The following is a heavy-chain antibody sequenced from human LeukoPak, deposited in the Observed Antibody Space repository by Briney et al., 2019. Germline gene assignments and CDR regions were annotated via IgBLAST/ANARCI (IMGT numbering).Heavy chain of an antibody. D-gene: IGHD6-25*01. CDR3: ARYYIAAGFDY. CDR1: GGSISSYY. CDR2: IYYSGST. Sequence: PFETLSLTRTVSGGSISSYYWSWIRQPPGKGLEWIGYIYYSGSTNYNPSLKSRVTISVDTSKNQFSLKLSSVTAADTAVYYCARYYIAAGFDYWGQGTLVTVSS. J-gene: IGHJ4*02. V-gene: IGHV4-59*08.